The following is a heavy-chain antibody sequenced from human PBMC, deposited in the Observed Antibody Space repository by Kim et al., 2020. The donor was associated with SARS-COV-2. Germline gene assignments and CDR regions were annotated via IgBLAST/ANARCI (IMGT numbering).Heavy chain of an antibody. V-gene: IGHV3-7*01. CDR2: IKQDGSEK. Sequence: GGSLRLSCAASGFTFSSYWMTWVRQAPGKGLEWVANIKQDGSEKYYVDSVKGRFFISRDNAKNSLYLQMKSLRAEDTAIYYCARDMAVAYYYYGLDVWGQGTTVTVSS. J-gene: IGHJ6*02. CDR1: GFTFSSYW. D-gene: IGHD6-19*01. CDR3: ARDMAVAYYYYGLDV.